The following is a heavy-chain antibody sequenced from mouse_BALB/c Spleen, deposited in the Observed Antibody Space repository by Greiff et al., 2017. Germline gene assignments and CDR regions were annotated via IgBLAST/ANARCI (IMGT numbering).Heavy chain of an antibody. V-gene: IGHV1S22*01. Sequence: LQQPGSELVRPGASVKLSCKASGYTFTSYWMHWVKQRHGQGLEWIGNIYPGSGSTNYDEKFKSKGTLTVDTSSSTAYMHLSSLTSEDSAVYYCTMGNYFDYWGQGTTLTVSS. CDR1: GYTFTSYW. CDR2: IYPGSGST. J-gene: IGHJ2*01. CDR3: TMGNYFDY.